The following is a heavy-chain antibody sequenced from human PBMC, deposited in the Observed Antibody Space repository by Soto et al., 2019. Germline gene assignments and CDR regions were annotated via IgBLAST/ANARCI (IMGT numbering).Heavy chain of an antibody. CDR2: IYSTGTT. CDR3: AKDGRGSGSHYNSFGY. CDR1: GFTVGNNY. Sequence: EVQLVESGGGLIQPGGSLKLSCAASGFTVGNNYMSWVRQDPGKGLEWVSLIYSTGTTKYADFVKGRFTVSRDNAKNTLYLQMNSLRAEDTAVYYCAKDGRGSGSHYNSFGYWGQGTLVTVSS. J-gene: IGHJ4*02. V-gene: IGHV3-53*01. D-gene: IGHD3-10*01.